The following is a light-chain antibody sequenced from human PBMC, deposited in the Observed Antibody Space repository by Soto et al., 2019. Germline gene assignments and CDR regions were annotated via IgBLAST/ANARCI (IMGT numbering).Light chain of an antibody. CDR3: QQRSNWQIT. V-gene: IGKV3D-11*02. CDR1: QSISIN. Sequence: EIVMTQSPCTLSVSPGDRVTLSCRASQSISINLAWYQHKPGQAPRLLIHGASTRATGTPARFSGSGSGTDFTLTISSLEPDDFEVYYCQQRSNWQITFGQGTRLEIK. CDR2: GAS. J-gene: IGKJ5*01.